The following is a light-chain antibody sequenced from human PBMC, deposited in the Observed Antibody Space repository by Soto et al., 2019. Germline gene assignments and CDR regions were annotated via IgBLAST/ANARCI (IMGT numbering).Light chain of an antibody. CDR1: QSVRSN. CDR3: QKYYISPPDT. Sequence: EIVLTQSPATLSVSPGEAATLSCRAIQSVRSNLAWYQQKPGQAPRLLIYGASTRVTVIAARLSGSGSGTKFFLSVSSLQSKDFAVYYCQKYYISPPDTFGQGTKLEIK. V-gene: IGKV3-15*01. J-gene: IGKJ2*01. CDR2: GAS.